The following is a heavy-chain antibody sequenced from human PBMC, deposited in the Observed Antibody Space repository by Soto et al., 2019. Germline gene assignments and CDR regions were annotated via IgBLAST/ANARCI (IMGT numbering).Heavy chain of an antibody. D-gene: IGHD3-22*01. Sequence: QVQLKESGPGLVKPSETLSLTCAVSGDSFSSYYCMWIRQPPGKGLESIGYLYYGRSANYNPSFKSRVTLSEDTSTNQCSLTLNSMTAADTAVYYCALRSTAVVPKYWGKGNLVTVPS. CDR1: GDSFSSYY. V-gene: IGHV4-59*01. CDR3: ALRSTAVVPKY. CDR2: LYYGRSA. J-gene: IGHJ4*02.